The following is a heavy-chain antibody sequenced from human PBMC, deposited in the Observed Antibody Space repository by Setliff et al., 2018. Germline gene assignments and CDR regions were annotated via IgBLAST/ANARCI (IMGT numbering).Heavy chain of an antibody. Sequence: GGSLRLSCAASGFTFSSYWMSWVRQAPGKGLEWVSAISGSGAISYADSVKGRFTISRDDSKNTLYLQMNSLKTEDTAVYYCTTAPTYYYDSSGLPWGQGTLVTVSS. CDR3: TTAPTYYYDSSGLP. CDR2: ISGSGAI. D-gene: IGHD3-22*01. CDR1: GFTFSSYW. V-gene: IGHV3-23*01. J-gene: IGHJ5*02.